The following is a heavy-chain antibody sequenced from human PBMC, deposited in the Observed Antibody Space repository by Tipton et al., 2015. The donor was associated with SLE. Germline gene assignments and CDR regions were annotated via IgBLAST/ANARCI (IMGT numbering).Heavy chain of an antibody. J-gene: IGHJ5*02. V-gene: IGHV4-30-4*01. Sequence: TLSLTCTVSGGSIRSYDYKWTWIRQPPGKGLEWLGYIYTSGSTNYNPSLKSRVTISVDTSKNQFSLKLSSVTAADTAVYYCARGHYYYGSGSYLNWFDPWGQGTLVTVSS. CDR2: IYTSGST. CDR3: ARGHYYYGSGSYLNWFDP. D-gene: IGHD3-10*01. CDR1: GGSIRSYDYK.